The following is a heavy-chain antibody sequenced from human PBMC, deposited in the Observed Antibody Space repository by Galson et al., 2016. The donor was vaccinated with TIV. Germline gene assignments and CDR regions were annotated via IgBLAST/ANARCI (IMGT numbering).Heavy chain of an antibody. J-gene: IGHJ3*01. V-gene: IGHV3-23*01. CDR2: ISGSGGIT. CDR1: GFIFDDYD. Sequence: SLRLSCAASGFIFDDYDMNWVRQAPGKGLEWVSGISGSGGITYFADSVKGRFTISRDNSGNTLFLQMHSLRVEDTAVYYCAKRKNYGGDAFEDWGQGTLVTVSS. D-gene: IGHD2-21*01. CDR3: AKRKNYGGDAFED.